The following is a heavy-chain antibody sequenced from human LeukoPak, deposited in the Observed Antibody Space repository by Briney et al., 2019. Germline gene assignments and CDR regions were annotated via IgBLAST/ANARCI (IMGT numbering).Heavy chain of an antibody. CDR1: GYSISSGYY. CDR2: IYHSGST. J-gene: IGHJ5*02. Sequence: PSETLSLTCTVSGYSISSGYYWGWIRQPPGKGLEWIGSIYHSGSTYYNPSLKSRVTISVDTSKNQFSLKLSSVTAADTAVYYCARDLTFGGVIVTWGQGTLVTVSS. CDR3: ARDLTFGGVIVT. D-gene: IGHD3-16*02. V-gene: IGHV4-38-2*02.